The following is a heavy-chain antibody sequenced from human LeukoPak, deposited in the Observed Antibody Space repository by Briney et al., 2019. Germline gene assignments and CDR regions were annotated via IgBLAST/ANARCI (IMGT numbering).Heavy chain of an antibody. D-gene: IGHD3-16*02. CDR3: VSGNDPDSTWENYRLDAFDI. CDR2: ISSTSDYI. CDR1: GYTFSHYS. J-gene: IGHJ3*02. Sequence: GGSLRLSCAASGYTFSHYSVNWVRQAPGKGLEWVSSISSTSDYIYYADSVKGRFSISRDNTKSSLYLQMNSLRAEDTAVYYCVSGNDPDSTWENYRLDAFDIWGQGTTVIVSS. V-gene: IGHV3-21*01.